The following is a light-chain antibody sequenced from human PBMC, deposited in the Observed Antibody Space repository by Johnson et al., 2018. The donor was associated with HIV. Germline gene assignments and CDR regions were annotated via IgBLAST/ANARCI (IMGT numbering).Light chain of an antibody. Sequence: QSALTQPPSVSAAPGQKVTVSCSGSSSNIGTNDVSWYQQLPGTAPKLLIYDNNKRPSGIPDRFSGSKSGTSATLGITGLQTGDEADYYCAIWDRSLSAYVFGTGTKVTVL. J-gene: IGLJ1*01. CDR2: DNN. CDR3: AIWDRSLSAYV. V-gene: IGLV1-51*01. CDR1: SSNIGTND.